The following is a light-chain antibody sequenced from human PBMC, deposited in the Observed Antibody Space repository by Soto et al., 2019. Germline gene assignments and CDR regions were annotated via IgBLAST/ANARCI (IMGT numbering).Light chain of an antibody. J-gene: IGKJ4*01. CDR2: DSS. CDR1: QSVGTY. Sequence: EIVLTQSPATLSLSPGERATLSCSASQSVGTYFAWYQQKPGQAPSLLIYDSSNRATGIPARFSGSGSGTDFTLTISSLEPEDFAVYYCQQRSDWPSTFGGGTKVEIK. V-gene: IGKV3-11*01. CDR3: QQRSDWPST.